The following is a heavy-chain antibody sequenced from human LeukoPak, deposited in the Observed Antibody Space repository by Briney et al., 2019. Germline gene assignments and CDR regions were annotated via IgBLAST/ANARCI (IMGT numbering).Heavy chain of an antibody. J-gene: IGHJ4*02. V-gene: IGHV3-21*01. CDR2: ISSGSSYI. CDR3: ARGWGVRGVVFDY. CDR1: GFTFSSYS. D-gene: IGHD3-10*01. Sequence: GGSLRLSCAASGFTFSSYSMNWVRQAPGKGLEWVSSISSGSSYIYYADSVKGRFTISRDNAKNSLYLQMNSLRAEDTAVYYCARGWGVRGVVFDYWGQGTLVTVSS.